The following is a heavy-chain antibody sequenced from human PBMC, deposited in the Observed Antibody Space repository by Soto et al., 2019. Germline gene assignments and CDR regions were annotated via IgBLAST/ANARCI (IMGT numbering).Heavy chain of an antibody. CDR1: GGSFSGYY. CDR2: INHSGST. D-gene: IGHD3-16*02. V-gene: IGHV4-34*01. CDR3: ARGVKDYVWGSYRGNWFDP. J-gene: IGHJ5*02. Sequence: SETLSLTCAVYGGSFSGYYWSWIRQPPGKGLEWIGEINHSGSTNYNPSLKSRVTISVDTSKNQFSLKLSSVTAADTAVYYCARGVKDYVWGSYRGNWFDPWGQGTLVT.